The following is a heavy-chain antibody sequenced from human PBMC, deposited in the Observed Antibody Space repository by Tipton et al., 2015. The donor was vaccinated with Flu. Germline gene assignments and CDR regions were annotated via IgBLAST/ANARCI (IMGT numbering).Heavy chain of an antibody. V-gene: IGHV4-39*01. D-gene: IGHD3-22*01. J-gene: IGHJ6*03. CDR2: IYPSGTT. CDR3: ARAQHYDSNAYYYYYMDV. CDR1: SGSIRSTNYF. Sequence: TLSLTYTVSSGSIRSTNYFCAWIRQPPGKRLELIGSIYPSGTTYYNPSLKSRVTISVDTSKSQFSLKLSSVTAADTAVYYCARAQHYDSNAYYYYYMDVWDKGATVTVSS.